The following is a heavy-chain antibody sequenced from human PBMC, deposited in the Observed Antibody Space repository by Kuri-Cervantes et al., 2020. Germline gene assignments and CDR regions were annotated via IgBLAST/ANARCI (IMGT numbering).Heavy chain of an antibody. V-gene: IGHV1-69*13. CDR3: ARELGIGIVGATGYYYGMDV. CDR1: GYTFTSYG. D-gene: IGHD1-26*01. Sequence: SVKVSCKASGYTFTSYGISWVRQAPGQGLEWMGGIIPIFGTANYAQKFQGRVTITADESTSTAYMELSSLRSEDTAVYYCARELGIGIVGATGYYYGMDVWGQGTTVTVSS. CDR2: IIPIFGTA. J-gene: IGHJ6*02.